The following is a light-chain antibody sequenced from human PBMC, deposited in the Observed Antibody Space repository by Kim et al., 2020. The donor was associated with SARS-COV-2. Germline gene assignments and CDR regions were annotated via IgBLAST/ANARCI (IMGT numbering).Light chain of an antibody. CDR2: SAS. CDR1: QSVSSSY. Sequence: EIVLTQSPGTLSLSPGERVTLSCRASQSVSSSYLAWYQQKPGQAPRLLIYSASFRATDIPDRFSGSGSATDFTLTISGLEPEDSAVYYCQQYGNSPFTFGQGTKLEI. V-gene: IGKV3-20*01. CDR3: QQYGNSPFT. J-gene: IGKJ2*01.